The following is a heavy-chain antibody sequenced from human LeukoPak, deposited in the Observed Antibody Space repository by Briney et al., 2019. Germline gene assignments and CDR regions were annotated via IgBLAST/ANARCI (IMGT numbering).Heavy chain of an antibody. Sequence: SVKVSCKASGGTFSSYAISWVRRAPGQGLEWMGRIIPILGIANYAQKFQGRVTITADKSTSTAYMELSSLRSEDTAVYYCARGHPFLVWGQGTLVTVSS. J-gene: IGHJ4*02. CDR2: IIPILGIA. D-gene: IGHD2/OR15-2a*01. V-gene: IGHV1-69*04. CDR3: ARGHPFLV. CDR1: GGTFSSYA.